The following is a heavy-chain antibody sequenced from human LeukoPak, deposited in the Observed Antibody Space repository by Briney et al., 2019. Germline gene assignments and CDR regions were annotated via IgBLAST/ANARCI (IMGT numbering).Heavy chain of an antibody. CDR1: GGTFDDYG. CDR3: AKDMGWYSSSARDAFDI. CDR2: INWNGGST. V-gene: IGHV3-20*04. J-gene: IGHJ3*02. D-gene: IGHD6-13*01. Sequence: GGSLRLSCAASGGTFDDYGMSWVRHAPGKGLEWVSGINWNGGSTGYADSVKGRFTISRDNAKNSLYLQMNSLRAEDTALYYCAKDMGWYSSSARDAFDIWGQGTMVTVSS.